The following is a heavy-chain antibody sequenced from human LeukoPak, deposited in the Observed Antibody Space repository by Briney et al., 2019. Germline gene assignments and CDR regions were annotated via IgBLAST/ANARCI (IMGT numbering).Heavy chain of an antibody. V-gene: IGHV4-61*02. CDR3: ARGANWFDP. CDR1: GGSIRSGSYH. Sequence: SQTLSLTCTVSGGSIRSGSYHWSWIRQSAGKGLEWIGRIYTSGSTNYNPSLKSRVTISVDTSKNQFSLKLNSVTATDTAVYYCARGANWFDPWGQGTLVTVSS. CDR2: IYTSGST. J-gene: IGHJ5*02.